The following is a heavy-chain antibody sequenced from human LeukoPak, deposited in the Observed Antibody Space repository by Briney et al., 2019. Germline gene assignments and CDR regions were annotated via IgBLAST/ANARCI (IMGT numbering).Heavy chain of an antibody. V-gene: IGHV5-51*01. D-gene: IGHD2-15*01. CDR1: WDPCTSYL. CDR2: IYPGDSDT. CDR3: ARLGGPHSPFDN. J-gene: IGHJ4*02. Sequence: GEALQIFWYSSWDPCTSYLIGRGRQMPREGAEGMGIIYPGDSDTRYSRSFQGQVTISAYKSLRTAYLQWTSLKASDTGIYFCARLGGPHSPFDNWGQRTRVIVSS.